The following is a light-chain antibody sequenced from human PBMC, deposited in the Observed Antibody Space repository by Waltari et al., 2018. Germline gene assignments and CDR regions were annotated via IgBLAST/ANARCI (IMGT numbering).Light chain of an antibody. Sequence: DIQMTQSPSSLSASVGDRVTITCRASQSINTYLNWYQQKLGKAPKLLIYAASNLQNGVPSRFSGSGSETDFTLTISSLQPEDFATYYCQQTYSSPSSFGQGTHVKIK. CDR2: AAS. CDR3: QQTYSSPSS. J-gene: IGKJ2*03. V-gene: IGKV1-39*01. CDR1: QSINTY.